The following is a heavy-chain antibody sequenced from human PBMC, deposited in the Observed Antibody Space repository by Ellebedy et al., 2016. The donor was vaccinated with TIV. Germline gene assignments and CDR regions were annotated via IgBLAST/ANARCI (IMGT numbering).Heavy chain of an antibody. CDR1: GYTFTKYG. Sequence: ASVKVSCKASGYTFTKYGISWVRQAPGQGLEWIGWISGYNGDTNYAQKFQGRVTMTTDTSTSTVYMELRSLGFDDTAVYYCTRGFYEKFDPWGQGTLVTVS. V-gene: IGHV1-18*04. D-gene: IGHD5/OR15-5a*01. J-gene: IGHJ5*02. CDR2: ISGYNGDT. CDR3: TRGFYEKFDP.